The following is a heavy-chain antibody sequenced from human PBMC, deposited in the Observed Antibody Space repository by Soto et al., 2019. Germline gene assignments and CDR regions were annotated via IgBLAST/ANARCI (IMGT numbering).Heavy chain of an antibody. CDR2: ISSDGSNK. D-gene: IGHD7-27*01. CDR1: GFTFSSHA. CDR3: AKRAWGHFYFDY. V-gene: IGHV3-30-3*02. J-gene: IGHJ4*02. Sequence: GGSLRLSCAVSGFTFSSHAMHWVRQAPGKGLEWVALISSDGSNKYYADSVKGRFTTSRDNSKNTLYLQMNSLRAEDTAVYYCAKRAWGHFYFDYWGQGTLVTVSS.